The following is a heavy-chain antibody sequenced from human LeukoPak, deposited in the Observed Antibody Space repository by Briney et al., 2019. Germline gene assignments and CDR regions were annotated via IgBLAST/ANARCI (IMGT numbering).Heavy chain of an antibody. CDR3: ARESMVVTGVYYYYYMDV. V-gene: IGHV1-46*01. J-gene: IGHJ6*03. CDR2: INPSGGST. D-gene: IGHD4-23*01. Sequence: ASVKVSCKASGYTFTSYYMHWVRQAPGQGLEWMGIINPSGGSTSYAQKFQGRVTMTRDTSTSTVYMELSSLRSEDTAVYYCARESMVVTGVYYYYYMDVWGKGTTVTVSS. CDR1: GYTFTSYY.